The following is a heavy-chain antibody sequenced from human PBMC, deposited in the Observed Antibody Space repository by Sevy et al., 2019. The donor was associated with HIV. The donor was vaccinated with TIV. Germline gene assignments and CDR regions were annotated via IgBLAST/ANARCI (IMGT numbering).Heavy chain of an antibody. CDR3: AKRRVQSGLSGGGANFGMDV. D-gene: IGHD2-8*02. Sequence: GGSLRLSCAASGFPFSNYAMSWVRQAPGKGLEWVSTLIGGGSRTYYADSVTGRFIISRDNSRNTLYLKMNSLRAEDTAIYYCAKRRVQSGLSGGGANFGMDVCGRGTTVTVSS. CDR2: LIGGGSRT. CDR1: GFPFSNYA. J-gene: IGHJ6*02. V-gene: IGHV3-23*01.